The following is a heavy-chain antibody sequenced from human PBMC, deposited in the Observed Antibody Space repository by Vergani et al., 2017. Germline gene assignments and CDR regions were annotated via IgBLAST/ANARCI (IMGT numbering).Heavy chain of an antibody. CDR2: IYYSGST. Sequence: QVQLQESGPGLVKPSQTLSLTCTVSGGSISSGGYYWSSIRQHPGKGLEWIGYIYYSGSTYYNPSLKSRVTISVDTSKNQFSLKLTSVTAADTAVYYCARDASVPGGINWFDPWGQGTLVTVSS. D-gene: IGHD2-2*01. CDR1: GGSISSGGYY. V-gene: IGHV4-31*03. CDR3: ARDASVPGGINWFDP. J-gene: IGHJ5*02.